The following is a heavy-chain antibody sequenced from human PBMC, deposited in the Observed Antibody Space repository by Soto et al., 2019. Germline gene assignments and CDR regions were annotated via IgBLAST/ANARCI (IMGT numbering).Heavy chain of an antibody. Sequence: KPSETLSLTCAVSGGSISSGFYSWSWIRQPPGQGLEWIGYIYNSGNTYYNPSLMSRVTISVDRSQNHFSLKLTSVTAADTAVYYCARGSDGVWNWLDPWGQGTQVTVSS. J-gene: IGHJ5*02. D-gene: IGHD2-21*02. V-gene: IGHV4-30-2*01. CDR3: ARGSDGVWNWLDP. CDR1: GGSISSGFYS. CDR2: IYNSGNT.